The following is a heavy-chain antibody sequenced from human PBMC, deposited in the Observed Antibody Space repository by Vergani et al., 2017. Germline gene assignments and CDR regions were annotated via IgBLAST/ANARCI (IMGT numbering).Heavy chain of an antibody. Sequence: EVQLVESGGGLVQPGGSLRLSCAASGFTFSSYDMHWVRQATGKGLEWVSAIGTAGDTYYPGSVKGRFTISRENAKNSLYLQINSLRAGDRAVYYCARSWGDGAAAGTEYYYYGMDVWGQGTTVTVSS. D-gene: IGHD6-13*01. CDR1: GFTFSSYD. CDR3: ARSWGDGAAAGTEYYYYGMDV. CDR2: IGTAGDT. V-gene: IGHV3-13*04. J-gene: IGHJ6*02.